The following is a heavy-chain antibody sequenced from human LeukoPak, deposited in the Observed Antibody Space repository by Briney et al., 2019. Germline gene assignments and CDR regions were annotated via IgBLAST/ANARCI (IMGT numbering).Heavy chain of an antibody. V-gene: IGHV3-7*01. CDR3: ARDRTPGD. Sequence: GGSLRLFCAASGFTFRNYRMRGVPEARGGGLEWVANIKQDGSEKYYVDSVKGRFTISRDNAKNSLYLQMNSLRAEDTAVYYCARDRTPGDWGQGTLVTVSS. CDR2: IKQDGSEK. CDR1: GFTFRNYR. J-gene: IGHJ4*02. D-gene: IGHD1/OR15-1a*01.